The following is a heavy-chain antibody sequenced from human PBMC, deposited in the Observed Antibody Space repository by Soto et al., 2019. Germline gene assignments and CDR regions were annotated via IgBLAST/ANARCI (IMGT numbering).Heavy chain of an antibody. D-gene: IGHD3-9*01. CDR2: IIPIFGTA. CDR3: ATFPGDYDIFTGYSGLPNWFDP. Sequence: QVQLVQSGAEVKKPGSSVKVSCKASGGTFSSYAISWVRQAPGQGLEWMGGIIPIFGTANYAQKFQGRVTITADESTSTAYMELSSLRSEDTAVYYCATFPGDYDIFTGYSGLPNWFDPWGQGTLVTVSS. J-gene: IGHJ5*02. CDR1: GGTFSSYA. V-gene: IGHV1-69*01.